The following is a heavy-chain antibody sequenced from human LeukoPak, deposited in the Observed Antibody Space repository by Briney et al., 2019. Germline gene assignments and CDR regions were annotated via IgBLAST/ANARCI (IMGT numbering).Heavy chain of an antibody. CDR2: IIPIFGTA. Sequence: SVKVSCKASGGTFSSYAISWVRQAPGQGLEWMGGIIPIFGTANYAQKFQGRVTITTDESTSTAYMELNSLRAEDTAVYYCAKGVSARPLKGGNWFDPWGQGTLVTVSS. D-gene: IGHD6-6*01. V-gene: IGHV1-69*05. CDR3: AKGVSARPLKGGNWFDP. J-gene: IGHJ5*02. CDR1: GGTFSSYA.